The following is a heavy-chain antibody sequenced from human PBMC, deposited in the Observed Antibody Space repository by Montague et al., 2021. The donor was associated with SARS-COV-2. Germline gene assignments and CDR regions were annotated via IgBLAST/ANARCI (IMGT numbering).Heavy chain of an antibody. D-gene: IGHD3-22*01. CDR3: ARELRRIIMIVDIRGFDY. J-gene: IGHJ4*02. CDR2: LLLGNKKYN. Sequence: CAISGDSVSELRRRSEEHTSALPSPLELVCRLLLGNKKYNDYAVSVKSRITINPDTSKNQLSLRRNSVTAEDTAVYYCARELRRIIMIVDIRGFDYGGQGTLVTVSS. V-gene: IGHV6-1*01. CDR1: GDSVSELRRR.